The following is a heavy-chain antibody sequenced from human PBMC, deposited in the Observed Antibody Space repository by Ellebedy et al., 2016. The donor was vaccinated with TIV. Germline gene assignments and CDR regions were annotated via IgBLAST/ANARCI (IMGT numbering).Heavy chain of an antibody. Sequence: GESLKISCAASGFTFSDYDMHWVRQATGEGLEWVSAIGAAGDPDYPGSVKGRFTISRDNAQNSLYLQMNNLRAGDTAVYYCARAPRGFFGIDVWGQGTTVTVSS. CDR3: ARAPRGFFGIDV. J-gene: IGHJ6*02. CDR1: GFTFSDYD. CDR2: IGAAGDP. V-gene: IGHV3-13*05.